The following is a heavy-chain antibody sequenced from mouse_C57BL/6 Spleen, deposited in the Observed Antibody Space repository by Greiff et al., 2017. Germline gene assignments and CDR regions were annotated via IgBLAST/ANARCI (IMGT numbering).Heavy chain of an antibody. CDR3: ARDRDYGSSYNYFDY. V-gene: IGHV1-18*01. CDR2: INPNNGGT. Sequence: EVQLQQSGPELVKPGASVKIPCKASGYTFTDYNMDWVKQSHGKSLEWIGDINPNNGGTIYNQKFKGKATLTVDKSSSTAYMELRSLTSEDTAVYYCARDRDYGSSYNYFDYWGQGTTLTVSS. D-gene: IGHD1-1*01. J-gene: IGHJ2*01. CDR1: GYTFTDYN.